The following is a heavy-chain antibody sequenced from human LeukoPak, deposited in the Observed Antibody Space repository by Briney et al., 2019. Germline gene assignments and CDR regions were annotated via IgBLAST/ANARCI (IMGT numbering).Heavy chain of an antibody. J-gene: IGHJ4*02. CDR3: ARDLTTVVIGEFDY. V-gene: IGHV3-21*01. D-gene: IGHD4-23*01. Sequence: GGSLRLSCAASGFTFSSYSMNWVRQAPGKWLEWVSSISSSSSYICYADSVKGRFTISRDNAKNSLYLQMNSLRAEDTAVYYCARDLTTVVIGEFDYWGQGTVVTVSS. CDR1: GFTFSSYS. CDR2: ISSSSSYI.